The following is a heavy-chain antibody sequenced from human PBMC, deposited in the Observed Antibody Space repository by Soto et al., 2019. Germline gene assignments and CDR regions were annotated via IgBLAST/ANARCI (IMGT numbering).Heavy chain of an antibody. Sequence: PSETLSLTCTVSGDSISSYYWSWVRQPPGQGLEWIGYISNSGGTNVNPSLKGRVTLSVDASMNQFSLRLRSVTAADTAVYFCSRVFGAYWYFDYWGRGTLVTVSS. V-gene: IGHV4-59*01. CDR1: GDSISSYY. D-gene: IGHD2-8*02. CDR3: SRVFGAYWYFDY. CDR2: ISNSGGT. J-gene: IGHJ4*02.